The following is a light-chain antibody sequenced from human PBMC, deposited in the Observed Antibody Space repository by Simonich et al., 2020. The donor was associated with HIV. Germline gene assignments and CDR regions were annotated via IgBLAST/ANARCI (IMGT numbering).Light chain of an antibody. V-gene: IGKV1-5*03. J-gene: IGKJ1*01. CDR1: QSISNW. Sequence: DIQMTQSPSTLSASVGDRFTITCRASQSISNWLAWYQQKPGKAPKVLICKASSLESGVPSRFSGSGSGTEFTLPISSLQPDDFATYYCQQYNSYPWTFGQGTKVEIK. CDR3: QQYNSYPWT. CDR2: KAS.